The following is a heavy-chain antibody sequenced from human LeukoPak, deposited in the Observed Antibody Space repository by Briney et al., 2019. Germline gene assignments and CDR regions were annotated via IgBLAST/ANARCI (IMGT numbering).Heavy chain of an antibody. CDR3: VAAYYGSGSYYLDY. CDR2: ISGSGGST. CDR1: GFTFSSYA. D-gene: IGHD3-10*01. Sequence: GGSLRLSCAASGFTFSSYAMSWVRQAPGKGLEWVSAISGSGGSTYYADSVKGRFTISRDNSKNTLYLQMNSLRAEDTAVYYCVAAYYGSGSYYLDYWGQGTPVTVSS. J-gene: IGHJ4*02. V-gene: IGHV3-23*01.